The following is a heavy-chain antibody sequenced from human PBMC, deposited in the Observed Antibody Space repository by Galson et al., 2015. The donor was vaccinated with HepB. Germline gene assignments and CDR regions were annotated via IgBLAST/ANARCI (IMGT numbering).Heavy chain of an antibody. D-gene: IGHD3-22*01. CDR1: GFTFSSYS. V-gene: IGHV3-21*01. Sequence: SLRLSCAASGFTFSSYSMNWVRQAPGKGLEWVPSISSSSSYIYYADSVKGRFTISRDNAKNSLYLQMNSLRAEDTAVYYCARGPPSNSGYLDYWGQGTLVTVSS. CDR2: ISSSSSYI. CDR3: ARGPPSNSGYLDY. J-gene: IGHJ4*02.